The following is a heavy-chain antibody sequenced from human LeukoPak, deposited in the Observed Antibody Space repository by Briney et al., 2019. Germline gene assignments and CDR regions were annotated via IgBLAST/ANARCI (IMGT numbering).Heavy chain of an antibody. Sequence: GGSLRLSCAASGFTFSSYWMSWVRQAPGKGLEWVANIKQDGSENYFVDSVKGRFTISRDNAKNSLYLQMNSLRAEDTAVYYCASDPGSTGGRGFDYWGQGTLVTVSS. V-gene: IGHV3-7*01. J-gene: IGHJ4*02. CDR3: ASDPGSTGGRGFDY. CDR2: IKQDGSEN. D-gene: IGHD1-7*01. CDR1: GFTFSSYW.